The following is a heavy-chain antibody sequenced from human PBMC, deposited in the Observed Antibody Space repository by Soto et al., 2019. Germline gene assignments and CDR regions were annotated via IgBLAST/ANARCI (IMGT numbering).Heavy chain of an antibody. D-gene: IGHD2-2*02. V-gene: IGHV1-18*01. J-gene: IGHJ3*02. CDR1: GYTFTSYG. Sequence: ASVKVSCKASGYTFTSYGISWVRQAPGQGLEWMGWISAYNGNTNHAQNLQGRVTMTTDTSTSTAYVELRSMRSDDTAVYYCARDKAPHCSSTSCYTTAFDIWGQGTMVTV. CDR2: ISAYNGNT. CDR3: ARDKAPHCSSTSCYTTAFDI.